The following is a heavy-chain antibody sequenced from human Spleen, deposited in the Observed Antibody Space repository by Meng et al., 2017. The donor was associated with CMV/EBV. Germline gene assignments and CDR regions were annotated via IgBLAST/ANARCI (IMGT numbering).Heavy chain of an antibody. CDR1: GFTVSSSY. CDR2: IYSGGST. V-gene: IGHV3-53*05. Sequence: GESLKISCAASGFTVSSSYMSWVRQAPGKGLEWVSVIYSGGSTYYADSVKGRFTLSRDSSKNTLYLQMNSLRAEDTAVYYCARDRGSDDYADWHFDLWGRGTLVTVSS. J-gene: IGHJ2*01. D-gene: IGHD4-17*01. CDR3: ARDRGSDDYADWHFDL.